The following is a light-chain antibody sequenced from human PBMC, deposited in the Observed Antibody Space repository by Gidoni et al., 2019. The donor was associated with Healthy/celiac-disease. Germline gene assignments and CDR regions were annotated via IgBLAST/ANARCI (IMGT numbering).Light chain of an antibody. CDR1: SGSIASNY. CDR3: QSYDSSKQV. J-gene: IGLJ3*02. Sequence: NFMLTQPHSVSESPGKTVTISCTRSSGSIASNYVQWYQQRPGSAPTTVIDEDNQRPSGVPDRFSGSIDSSSNSASLTISGLKTEEEADYYCQSYDSSKQVFGGGTKLTVL. CDR2: EDN. V-gene: IGLV6-57*04.